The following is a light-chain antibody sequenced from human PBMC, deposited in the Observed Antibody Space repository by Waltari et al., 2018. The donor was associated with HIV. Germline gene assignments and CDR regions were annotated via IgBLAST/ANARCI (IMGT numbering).Light chain of an antibody. CDR1: QTVLSDSTHKNY. Sequence: DIILTQSPDTLAVSLGDRATIHCRSSQTVLSDSTHKNYLSWYQQQPGQPPKLLLYWASALEFGVPARFSGSGSAHDFTLTITDFQAEDAAIYFCQQYYNTPWTFGQGTRADIK. J-gene: IGKJ1*01. V-gene: IGKV4-1*01. CDR2: WAS. CDR3: QQYYNTPWT.